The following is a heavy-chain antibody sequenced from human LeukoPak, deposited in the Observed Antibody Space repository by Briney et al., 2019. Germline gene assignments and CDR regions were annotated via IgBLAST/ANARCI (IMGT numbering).Heavy chain of an antibody. J-gene: IGHJ4*02. CDR1: GFTFSSSW. CDR3: ARDRYSYGPNFDY. Sequence: GGSLRLSCAVSGFTFSSSWMSWVCQGPGKGLEWVANIKQDGSEKYYVDSVKGRFTISRDNAKNSLYLQMNSLRAEDTAVYYCARDRYSYGPNFDYWGQGTLVTVSS. CDR2: IKQDGSEK. D-gene: IGHD5-18*01. V-gene: IGHV3-7*01.